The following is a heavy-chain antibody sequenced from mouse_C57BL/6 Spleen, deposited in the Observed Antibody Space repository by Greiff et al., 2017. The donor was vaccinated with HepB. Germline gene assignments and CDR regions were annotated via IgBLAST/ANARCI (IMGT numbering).Heavy chain of an antibody. CDR3: ARRGPYGNYEYYFDY. CDR1: GFTFSDYG. D-gene: IGHD2-1*01. V-gene: IGHV5-17*01. Sequence: EVQVVESGGGLVKPGGSLKLSCAASGFTFSDYGMHWVRQAPEKGLEWVAYISSGSSTIYYADTVKGRFTISRDNAKNTLFLQMTSLRSEDTAMYYCARRGPYGNYEYYFDYWGQGTTLTVSS. CDR2: ISSGSSTI. J-gene: IGHJ2*01.